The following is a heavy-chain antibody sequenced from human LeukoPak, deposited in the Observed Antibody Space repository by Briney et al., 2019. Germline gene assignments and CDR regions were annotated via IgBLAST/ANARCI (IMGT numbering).Heavy chain of an antibody. CDR1: GYTFTGYY. J-gene: IGHJ3*02. CDR2: INPNSGGT. V-gene: IGHV1-2*02. Sequence: GASVKVSCKASGYTFTGYYMHWVRQAPGQGLEWMGWINPNSGGTNYAQKFQGRVTMTRDMSISTAYMELSRLRSDDTAVYYCARDWDCSGGSCRDAFDIWGQGTMVTVSS. CDR3: ARDWDCSGGSCRDAFDI. D-gene: IGHD2-15*01.